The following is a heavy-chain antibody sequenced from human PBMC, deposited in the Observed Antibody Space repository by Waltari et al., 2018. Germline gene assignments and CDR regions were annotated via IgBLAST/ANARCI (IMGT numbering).Heavy chain of an antibody. D-gene: IGHD4-17*01. J-gene: IGHJ4*02. Sequence: QVQLQESGPGLVKPSGTLSPTCAVSGGSISSSNWWSWVRQPPGKGLEWIGEIYHGGSNNYHPSLKSRVTTSVDTSKNQFSLKLSAVTAADTAVYYGASLDYGDEPPALWGQGTLVTVSS. CDR1: GGSISSSNW. CDR2: IYHGGSN. CDR3: ASLDYGDEPPAL. V-gene: IGHV4-4*02.